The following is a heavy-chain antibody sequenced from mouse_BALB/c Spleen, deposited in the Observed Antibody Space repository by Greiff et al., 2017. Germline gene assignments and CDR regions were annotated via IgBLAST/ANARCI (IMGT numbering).Heavy chain of an antibody. CDR3: ARDDGYSFFAY. V-gene: IGHV5-9-4*01. J-gene: IGHJ3*01. CDR2: ISSGGSYT. D-gene: IGHD2-3*01. CDR1: GFTFSSYA. Sequence: EVKLMESGGGLVKPGGSLKLSCAASGFTFSSYAMSWVRQSPEKRLEWVAEISSGGSYTYYPDTVTGRFTISRDNAKNTLYLEMSSLRSEDTAMYYCARDDGYSFFAYWGQGTLVTVSA.